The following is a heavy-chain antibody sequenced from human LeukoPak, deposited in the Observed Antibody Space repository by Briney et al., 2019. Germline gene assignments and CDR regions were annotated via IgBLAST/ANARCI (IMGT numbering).Heavy chain of an antibody. CDR3: ARNQQLGGHSYYYYGMDV. CDR1: GFTSIAYA. V-gene: IGHV3-23*01. D-gene: IGHD3-16*01. J-gene: IGHJ6*02. Sequence: GGSLRLSCVGSGFTSIAYALTWARQAPGKGLEWVSGISGGGVTTYYADSVKGRFTISRDNSKNTLYLQMNSLRADDTAIYYCARNQQLGGHSYYYYGMDVWGQGTTITVSS. CDR2: ISGGGVTT.